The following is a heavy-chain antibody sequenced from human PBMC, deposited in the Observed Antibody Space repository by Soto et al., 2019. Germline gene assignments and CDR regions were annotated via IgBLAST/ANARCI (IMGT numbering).Heavy chain of an antibody. D-gene: IGHD6-6*01. CDR1: GFTFSSYW. CDR2: IKEDGSEK. V-gene: IGHV3-7*01. J-gene: IGHJ4*02. Sequence: EVQLVESGGGLVQPGGSLRLSCAASGFTFSSYWMSWVRQAPGKGLEWVANIKEDGSEKYLVDSVKGRFTISRDNAKDSLFLQMNSLRAEDTAVYYWARGIAARPAPCDYWGQGTLVTVSS. CDR3: ARGIAARPAPCDY.